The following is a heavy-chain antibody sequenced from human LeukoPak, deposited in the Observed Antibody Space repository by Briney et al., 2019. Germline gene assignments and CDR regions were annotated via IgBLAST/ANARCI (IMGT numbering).Heavy chain of an antibody. J-gene: IGHJ4*02. Sequence: GGSLRLSCAASGSTFNSYSMNWVRQTPGKGLEWVSSISSSSGYINYADSVKGRFTVSRDNAKNSLYLQMNSLRAEDTAVYYCARDSGYCSSTGCYVHYFDYWGRGTLVTVSS. V-gene: IGHV3-21*01. CDR3: ARDSGYCSSTGCYVHYFDY. CDR1: GSTFNSYS. CDR2: ISSSSGYI. D-gene: IGHD2-2*01.